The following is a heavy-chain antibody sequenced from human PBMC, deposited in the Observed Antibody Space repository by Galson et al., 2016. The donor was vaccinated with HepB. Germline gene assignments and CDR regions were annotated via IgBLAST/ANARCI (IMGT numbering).Heavy chain of an antibody. CDR3: ATVLNSRWGDLFDN. V-gene: IGHV3-23*01. D-gene: IGHD4-11*01. Sequence: SMRPSCAASGFTFSSFVMSWVRQAPGKGLEWVSVISGSSTSINYSDSVKGRFTISRDNSRNTLSMQMNSLGDDDTAVYYCATVLNSRWGDLFDNWGQGTLVTFST. J-gene: IGHJ4*02. CDR1: GFTFSSFV. CDR2: ISGSSTSI.